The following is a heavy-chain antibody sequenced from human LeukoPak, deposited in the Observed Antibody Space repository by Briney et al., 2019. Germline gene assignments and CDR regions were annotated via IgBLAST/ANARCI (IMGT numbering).Heavy chain of an antibody. Sequence: PSETLSLTCTVSGGSISSSSYYWGWIRQPPGMGLEWIGSIHYSGSTYYNPSLKSRVTISVDTSKNQFSLKLSSVTAADTAVYYCARQLGRLAHAFDIWGQGTMVTVSS. J-gene: IGHJ3*02. CDR2: IHYSGST. D-gene: IGHD1-1*01. V-gene: IGHV4-39*01. CDR3: ARQLGRLAHAFDI. CDR1: GGSISSSSYY.